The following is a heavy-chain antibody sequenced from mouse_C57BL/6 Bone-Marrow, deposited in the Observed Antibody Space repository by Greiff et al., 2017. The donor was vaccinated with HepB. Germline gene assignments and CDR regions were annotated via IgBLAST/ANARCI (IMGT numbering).Heavy chain of an antibody. J-gene: IGHJ3*01. D-gene: IGHD1-1*01. CDR2: ISSGSSTI. V-gene: IGHV5-17*01. CDR3: ARPYYYGSPWFAY. Sequence: EVHLVESGGGLVKPGGSLKLSCAASGFTFSDYGMHWVRQAPEKGLEWVAYISSGSSTIYYADTVKGRFTISRDNAKNTLFLQMTSLRSEDTAMYYCARPYYYGSPWFAYWGQGTLVTVSA. CDR1: GFTFSDYG.